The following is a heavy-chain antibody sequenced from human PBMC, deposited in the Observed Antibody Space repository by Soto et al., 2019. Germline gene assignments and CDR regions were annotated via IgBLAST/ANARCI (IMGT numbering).Heavy chain of an antibody. D-gene: IGHD2-15*01. CDR2: ISPYNGDT. Sequence: ASVKVSCKASGYTFTTYGFNWVRQAPGQGLEWMGWISPYNGDTNYAQNFQGRVTLTTDTSTSTACMELGSLTSDDTAVYYCARTPRAQMIVLEAATRFDYWGQGTLVTVSS. CDR1: GYTFTTYG. V-gene: IGHV1-18*04. CDR3: ARTPRAQMIVLEAATRFDY. J-gene: IGHJ4*02.